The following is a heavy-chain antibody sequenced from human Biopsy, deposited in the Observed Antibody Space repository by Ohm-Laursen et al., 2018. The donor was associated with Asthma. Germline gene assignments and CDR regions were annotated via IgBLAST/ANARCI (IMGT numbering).Heavy chain of an antibody. D-gene: IGHD3-3*01. V-gene: IGHV3-48*02. CDR2: ISSSSSTI. Sequence: SLRLSCSASGFTFGDYCMSWVRQAPGKGLEWVSYISSSSSTIYYADSVKGRFTISRDNAKNSLYLQMNSLRDEDTAVYYCARTFHFWSPYHAEHYQLWGQGTLVTVSS. CDR1: GFTFGDYC. J-gene: IGHJ1*01. CDR3: ARTFHFWSPYHAEHYQL.